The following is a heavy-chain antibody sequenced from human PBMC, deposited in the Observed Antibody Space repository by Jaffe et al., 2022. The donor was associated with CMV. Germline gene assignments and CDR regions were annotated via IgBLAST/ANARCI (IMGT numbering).Heavy chain of an antibody. CDR3: ATGRWVSYACDI. Sequence: EVQLVESGGDLVTSGGSLRLSCTASGFTFSTYAMSWVRQAPGEGLHWVSAIGGSGSTTYYADSVKGRFTISRDNSKNTMYLQMNSLRAEDTAIYYCATGRWVSYACDIWGQGTMVTVSS. CDR1: GFTFSTYA. J-gene: IGHJ3*02. V-gene: IGHV3-23*04. CDR2: IGGSGSTT. D-gene: IGHD7-27*01.